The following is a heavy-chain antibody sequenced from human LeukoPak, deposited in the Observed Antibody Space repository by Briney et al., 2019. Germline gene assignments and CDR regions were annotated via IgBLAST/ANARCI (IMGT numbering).Heavy chain of an antibody. CDR2: INHSGST. D-gene: IGHD6-13*01. J-gene: IGHJ4*02. CDR1: GGSFSGYY. Sequence: PSETLSLTCAVYGGSFSGYYWSWIRQPPGKGLEWIGEINHSGSTNYNPSLKSRVTISVDTSKNQFSLKLSSVTAADTAVYYCARGIAAASSRGDYWGQGTLVTVSS. CDR3: ARGIAAASSRGDY. V-gene: IGHV4-34*01.